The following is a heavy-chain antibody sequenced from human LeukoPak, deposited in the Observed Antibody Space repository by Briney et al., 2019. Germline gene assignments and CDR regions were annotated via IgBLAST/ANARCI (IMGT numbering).Heavy chain of an antibody. Sequence: SETLSLTCTVSGGSISSGDYYWSWIRQPPGKGLEWIGYIYYSGSTYYNPSLKSRVTISVDTSKNQFSLKLSSVTAADTAVYYCARDRGYYDSSGYPDYWGQGTLVTVSS. J-gene: IGHJ4*02. CDR2: IYYSGST. CDR3: ARDRGYYDSSGYPDY. D-gene: IGHD3-22*01. CDR1: GGSISSGDYY. V-gene: IGHV4-30-4*08.